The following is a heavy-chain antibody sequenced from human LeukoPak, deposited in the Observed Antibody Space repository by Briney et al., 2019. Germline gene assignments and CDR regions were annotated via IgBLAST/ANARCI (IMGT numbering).Heavy chain of an antibody. D-gene: IGHD2-2*01. Sequence: PGGSLRLSCAASAFTFSSYSMNWVRQAPGKGLEWVSSISSSGHYIYYADSVKGRFTISRDDAKNALYLQMNSLRAEDTAVYYCARGGEVPAATVNSNWFDPWGQGTLVTVSS. V-gene: IGHV3-21*04. J-gene: IGHJ5*02. CDR1: AFTFSSYS. CDR3: ARGGEVPAATVNSNWFDP. CDR2: ISSSGHYI.